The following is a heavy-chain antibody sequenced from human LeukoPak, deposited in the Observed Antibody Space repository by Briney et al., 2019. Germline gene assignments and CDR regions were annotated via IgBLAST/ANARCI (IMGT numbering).Heavy chain of an antibody. CDR1: GGTFSSYA. V-gene: IGHV1-69*05. Sequence: SVKVSCNASGGTFSSYAISWVRQAPGQGLEWMGRIIPIFGTANYAQKFQGRVTITTDESTSTAYMELSSLRSEDTAVYYCARHPSIAVADYYFDYWGQGTLVTVSS. J-gene: IGHJ4*02. D-gene: IGHD6-19*01. CDR3: ARHPSIAVADYYFDY. CDR2: IIPIFGTA.